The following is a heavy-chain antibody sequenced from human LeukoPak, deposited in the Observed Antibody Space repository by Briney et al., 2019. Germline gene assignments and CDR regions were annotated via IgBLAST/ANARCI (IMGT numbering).Heavy chain of an antibody. J-gene: IGHJ6*03. V-gene: IGHV1-24*01. CDR1: GYTLTELS. CDR3: ARDVAYCSGGSCYPYYMDV. CDR2: FDPEDGET. D-gene: IGHD2-15*01. Sequence: ASVKVSCKVSGYTLTELSMHWVRQAPGKGLEWMGGFDPEDGETIYAQKFQGRVTMTEDTSTDTAYMELSSLRSDDTAVYYCARDVAYCSGGSCYPYYMDVWGKGTTVTVSS.